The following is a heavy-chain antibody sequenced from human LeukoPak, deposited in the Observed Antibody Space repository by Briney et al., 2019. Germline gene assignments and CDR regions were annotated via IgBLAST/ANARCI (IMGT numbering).Heavy chain of an antibody. V-gene: IGHV3-53*01. J-gene: IGHJ4*02. Sequence: PGGSLRLSCAASGFTVSRNYMSWVRQAPGKGLEWVSVIYSADSAYYADSVRGRFTISRDNSKNTLYLQMNSLRAEDTAVYYCAREGYCSGGSCYTNLDYWGQGTLVTVSS. CDR1: GFTVSRNY. CDR2: IYSADSA. D-gene: IGHD2-15*01. CDR3: AREGYCSGGSCYTNLDY.